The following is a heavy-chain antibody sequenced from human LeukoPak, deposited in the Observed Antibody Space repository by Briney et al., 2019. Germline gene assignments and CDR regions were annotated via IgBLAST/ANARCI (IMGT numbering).Heavy chain of an antibody. V-gene: IGHV1-69*05. CDR2: IIPIFGTA. J-gene: IGHJ4*02. Sequence: SVKASCKASGGTFSSYAISWVRQAPGQGLEWMGGIIPIFGTANYAQKFQGRVTITTDESTSTAYMELSSLRSEDAAVYYCAAVDTAMVTGVAAAGSGFDYWGQGTLVTVSS. CDR1: GGTFSSYA. D-gene: IGHD5-18*01. CDR3: AAVDTAMVTGVAAAGSGFDY.